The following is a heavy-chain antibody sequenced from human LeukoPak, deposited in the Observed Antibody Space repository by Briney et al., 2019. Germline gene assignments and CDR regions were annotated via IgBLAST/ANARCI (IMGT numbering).Heavy chain of an antibody. D-gene: IGHD3-3*01. CDR1: GGPISSYY. CDR3: ARGPSYYDFWSGYYEYFQH. V-gene: IGHV4-59*01. CDR2: IYYSGST. J-gene: IGHJ1*01. Sequence: PSETLSLTCTVTGGPISSYYWSWIRQLPGKGLEWIGYIYYSGSTNYNPSLKSRVTISVDTSKNQFSLKLSSVTAADTAVYYCARGPSYYDFWSGYYEYFQHWGQGTLVTVSS.